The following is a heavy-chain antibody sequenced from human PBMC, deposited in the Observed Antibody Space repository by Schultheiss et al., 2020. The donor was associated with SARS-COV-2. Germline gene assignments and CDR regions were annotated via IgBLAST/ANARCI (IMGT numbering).Heavy chain of an antibody. D-gene: IGHD1-26*01. CDR2: INSDGSST. CDR1: GFTFSSYD. CDR3: AREWELLSIGYP. Sequence: GGSLRLSCAASGFTFSSYDMHWVRQAPGKGLVWVSRINSDGSSTSYADSVKGRFTISRDNAKNTLYLQMNSLRAEDTAVYYCAREWELLSIGYPWGQGTLVTVSS. J-gene: IGHJ5*02. V-gene: IGHV3-74*01.